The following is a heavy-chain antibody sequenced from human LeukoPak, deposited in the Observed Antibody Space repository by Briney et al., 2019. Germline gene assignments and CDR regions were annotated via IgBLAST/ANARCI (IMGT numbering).Heavy chain of an antibody. CDR1: GGSFSGYY. J-gene: IGHJ3*02. Sequence: SETLSLTCAVYGGSFSGYYWSWIRQPPGKGLEWIGEINHSGSTNYNPSLKSRVTISVDTSKNQFSLKLSSVTAADTAVYYCARGTDSSGYYSVAFDIWGQGTMVTVSS. V-gene: IGHV4-34*01. D-gene: IGHD3-22*01. CDR2: INHSGST. CDR3: ARGTDSSGYYSVAFDI.